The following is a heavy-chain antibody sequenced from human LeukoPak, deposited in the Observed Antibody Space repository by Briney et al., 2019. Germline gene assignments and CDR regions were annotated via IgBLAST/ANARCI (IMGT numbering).Heavy chain of an antibody. Sequence: TSETLSLTCAVYGGSFSGYYWSWIRQPPGKGLEWIGEINHSGSTNYNPSLKSRVTISVDTSKNQFSLKLSSVTAADTAVYYCARQQRMTTVTRGRYFDLWGRGTLVTVSS. V-gene: IGHV4-34*01. D-gene: IGHD4-17*01. J-gene: IGHJ2*01. CDR3: ARQQRMTTVTRGRYFDL. CDR1: GGSFSGYY. CDR2: INHSGST.